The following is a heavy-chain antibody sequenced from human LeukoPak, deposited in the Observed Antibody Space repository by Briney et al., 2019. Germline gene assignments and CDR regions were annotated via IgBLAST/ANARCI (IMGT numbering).Heavy chain of an antibody. CDR1: GYTFTGYY. CDR3: AGVEVYSSSPGDAFDI. V-gene: IGHV1-2*02. J-gene: IGHJ3*02. Sequence: ASVKVSCKASGYTFTGYYMHWVRQVPGQGLEWMGWINPNSGGTNYAQKFQGRVTMTRDTSISTAYMELSRLRSDDTAVYYCAGVEVYSSSPGDAFDIWGQGTMVTVSS. CDR2: INPNSGGT. D-gene: IGHD6-13*01.